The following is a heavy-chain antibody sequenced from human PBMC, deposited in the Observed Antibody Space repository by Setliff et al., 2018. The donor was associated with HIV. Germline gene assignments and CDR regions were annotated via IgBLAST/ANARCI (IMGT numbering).Heavy chain of an antibody. CDR3: ARQTGLRGYFGSNSLYYLDY. D-gene: IGHD3-10*01. J-gene: IGHJ4*02. V-gene: IGHV4-39*01. CDR2: IDYSGNT. CDR1: GGSIRSGSYY. Sequence: PSETLSLTCSVSGGSIRSGSYYWDWIRQPPGKGLEWIGSIDYSGNTHYNPSLKSRVTISVDTSKNQFSLKQSSVTAADTAVYYCARQTGLRGYFGSNSLYYLDYWGKGMLVTVSS.